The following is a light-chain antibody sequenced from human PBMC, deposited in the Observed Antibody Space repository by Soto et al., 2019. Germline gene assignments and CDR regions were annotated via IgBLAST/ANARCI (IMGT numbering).Light chain of an antibody. Sequence: EVVLTQSPGTLSLSPWDRAALSCRASQRVSSSYLAWYQQKPGQPPRLLISGVSTRATGIPDRFSGSGSGTDFTLTIARLEPEDFAVYYCQQYGSSPLYYFGKRTKVDI. CDR2: GVS. CDR1: QRVSSSY. V-gene: IGKV3-20*01. CDR3: QQYGSSPLYY. J-gene: IGKJ2*01.